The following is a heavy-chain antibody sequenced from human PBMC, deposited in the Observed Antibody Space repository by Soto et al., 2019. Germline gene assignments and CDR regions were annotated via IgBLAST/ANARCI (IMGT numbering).Heavy chain of an antibody. CDR1: GYTFTTYD. V-gene: IGHV1-8*01. CDR3: ASLSPDY. Sequence: QVXLVQXGXEVXXPGXSVKVSCKASGYTFTTYDINWVRQATGQGLEWMGWVSPNSGNTGYAQKFQGRVTMTRNTSINTAYMELSSLRSEDTAVYYCASLSPDYWGQGTLVTVSS. J-gene: IGHJ4*02. CDR2: VSPNSGNT.